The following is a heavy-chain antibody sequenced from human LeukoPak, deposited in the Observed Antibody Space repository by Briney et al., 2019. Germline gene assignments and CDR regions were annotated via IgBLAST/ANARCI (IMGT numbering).Heavy chain of an antibody. CDR3: AKAGSVLGATDWFDP. Sequence: GGPLRLSCAASGFTFNNYAMNWVRQAPGKGLEWVSRISGSGGATYCADSVKGRFTISRDNSKNTLYLQMNSLRVEGTAVYYCAKAGSVLGATDWFDPWGQGTLVTVSS. CDR1: GFTFNNYA. V-gene: IGHV3-23*01. CDR2: ISGSGGAT. J-gene: IGHJ5*02. D-gene: IGHD1-26*01.